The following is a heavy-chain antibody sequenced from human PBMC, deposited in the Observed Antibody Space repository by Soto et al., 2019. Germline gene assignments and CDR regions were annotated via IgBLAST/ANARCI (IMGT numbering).Heavy chain of an antibody. D-gene: IGHD4-17*01. CDR3: ARDSASGDYDYYYYMDV. CDR1: GFTFSSYR. V-gene: IGHV3-21*01. Sequence: GGSLRLSCAASGFTFSSYRLHWVRQAPGKGLEWVSSISSSSSYIYYADSVKGRFTISRDNAKNSLYLQMNSLRAEDTAVYYCARDSASGDYDYYYYMDVWGKGTTVTVSS. CDR2: ISSSSSYI. J-gene: IGHJ6*03.